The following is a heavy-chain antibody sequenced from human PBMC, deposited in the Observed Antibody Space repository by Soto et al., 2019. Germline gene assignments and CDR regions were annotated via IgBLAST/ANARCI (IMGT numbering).Heavy chain of an antibody. CDR1: EFTFYNYA. V-gene: IGHV3-23*01. CDR2: ISGRGDNR. J-gene: IGHJ6*02. CDR3: TKDRALMHQTPYGMDV. Sequence: EAQLWQYGGGLGQPGRSLRLSCMASEFTFYNYAMTWVRQAPGKGLEWVASISGRGDNRYYADSVKCRFFVYRENSHNMLFLQMDTLGVEDTAVYYCTKDRALMHQTPYGMDVWGQGSTVTV. D-gene: IGHD2-15*01.